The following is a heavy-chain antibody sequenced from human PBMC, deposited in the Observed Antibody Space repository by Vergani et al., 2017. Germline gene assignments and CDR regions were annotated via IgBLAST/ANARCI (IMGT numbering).Heavy chain of an antibody. CDR1: GGSFSGYY. CDR3: ARGRGYCSSTSCYQDY. Sequence: QVQLQQCGAGLLKPSETLSLTCAVYGGSFSGYYWSWIRQPPGKGLEWIGEINHSGSTNYNPSLKSRVTISVDTSKNQFSLKLSSVTAADTAVYYCARGRGYCSSTSCYQDYWGQGTLVTVSS. V-gene: IGHV4-34*01. J-gene: IGHJ4*02. CDR2: INHSGST. D-gene: IGHD2-2*01.